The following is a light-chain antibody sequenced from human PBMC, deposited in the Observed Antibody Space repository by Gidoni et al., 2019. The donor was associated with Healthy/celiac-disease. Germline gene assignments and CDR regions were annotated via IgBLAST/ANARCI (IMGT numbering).Light chain of an antibody. Sequence: SVSGSPGQSITISCTGTSSDVGGYNYVSWYQQHPGKAPKLMIYEVSNRPSGVSNRFSGSKSGNTASLTISGLQAEDEADYYCSSYTSSSTRVFGGGTKLTVL. CDR2: EVS. J-gene: IGLJ3*02. CDR3: SSYTSSSTRV. CDR1: SSDVGGYNY. V-gene: IGLV2-14*01.